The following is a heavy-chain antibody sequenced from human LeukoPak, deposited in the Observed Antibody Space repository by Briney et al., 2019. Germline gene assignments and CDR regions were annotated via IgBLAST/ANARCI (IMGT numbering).Heavy chain of an antibody. CDR3: TVLRFGYSYGYTGLYYGMDV. CDR2: IKSKTDGGTT. V-gene: IGHV3-15*01. J-gene: IGHJ6*02. CDR1: GFTFSNAW. D-gene: IGHD5-18*01. Sequence: GGSLRLSCAASGFTFSNAWMSWVRQAPGKGLEWVGRIKSKTDGGTTDYAAPVKGRFTISRDDSKNTLYLQMNSLKTEDTAVYYCTVLRFGYSYGYTGLYYGMDVWGQGTTVTVSS.